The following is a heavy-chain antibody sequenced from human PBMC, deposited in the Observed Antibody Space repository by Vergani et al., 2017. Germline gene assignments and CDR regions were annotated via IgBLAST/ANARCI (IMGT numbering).Heavy chain of an antibody. CDR2: ITGSGGSI. CDR3: AREGVGGNSYDGIDY. J-gene: IGHJ4*02. V-gene: IGHV3-23*01. Sequence: EVQLLESGGDLVQPGGSLRLSCVASGFTFSIYAMSWARQAPGKGLEWVSFITGSGGSIYYTDSVKGRFTISRDNSKKTMFLLMNSLRAEDMAVYYCAREGVGGNSYDGIDYWGQGTLVTVSS. D-gene: IGHD3-16*01. CDR1: GFTFSIYA.